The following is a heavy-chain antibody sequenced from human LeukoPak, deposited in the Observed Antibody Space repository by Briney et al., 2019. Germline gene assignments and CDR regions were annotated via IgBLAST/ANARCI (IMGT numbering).Heavy chain of an antibody. J-gene: IGHJ4*02. CDR2: IYYSGST. Sequence: SETLSLTCTVSGGPISSYYWSWIRQPPGKGLEWIGYIYYSGSTNYNPSLKSRVTISVDTSKNQFSLELSSVTAADTAVYYCARSERLRWMVRGVQFDYWGQGTLVTVSS. D-gene: IGHD3-10*01. CDR1: GGPISSYY. CDR3: ARSERLRWMVRGVQFDY. V-gene: IGHV4-59*01.